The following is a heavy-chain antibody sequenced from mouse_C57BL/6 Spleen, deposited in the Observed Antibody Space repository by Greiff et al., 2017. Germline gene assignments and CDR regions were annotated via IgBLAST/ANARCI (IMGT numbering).Heavy chain of an antibody. CDR3: ARGGDDYAYFDY. V-gene: IGHV1-55*01. CDR1: GYTFTSYW. D-gene: IGHD2-4*01. CDR2: IYPGSGST. Sequence: QVQLQQPGAELVKPGASVKMSCKASGYTFTSYWITWVKQRPGQGLEWIGDIYPGSGSTNYNEKFKSKATLTVDTSSSTAYMQLSSLTSEDSAVXYCARGGDDYAYFDYWGQGTTLTVSS. J-gene: IGHJ2*01.